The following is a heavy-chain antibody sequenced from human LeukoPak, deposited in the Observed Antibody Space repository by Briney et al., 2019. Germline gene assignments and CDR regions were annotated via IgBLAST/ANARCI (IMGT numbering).Heavy chain of an antibody. D-gene: IGHD3-9*01. Sequence: PGGSLRLSCAASGFTFDDYAMHWVRQAPGKGLEWVSGISWNSGSIGYADSVKGRFTISRDNAKNSLYLQMNSLRGEDTALYYCANDFHPKPQIYDISPGLDWFDPWGQGTLVTVSS. V-gene: IGHV3-9*01. CDR3: ANDFHPKPQIYDISPGLDWFDP. CDR1: GFTFDDYA. J-gene: IGHJ5*02. CDR2: ISWNSGSI.